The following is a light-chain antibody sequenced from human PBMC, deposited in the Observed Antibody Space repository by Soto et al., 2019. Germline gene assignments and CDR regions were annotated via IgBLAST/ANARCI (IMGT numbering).Light chain of an antibody. J-gene: IGLJ3*02. CDR3: GSFAGPVWV. V-gene: IGLV2-8*01. CDR1: SSDVGGFKF. CDR2: EVN. Sequence: QSVLTQPPSASGSPGQSVTISCTGTSSDVGGFKFVSWYQHHPGKAPRLLIYEVNKRPSGVPDRFSGSKSGNTASLTVSGLQGEDEADYYCGSFAGPVWVFGGGTKVTVL.